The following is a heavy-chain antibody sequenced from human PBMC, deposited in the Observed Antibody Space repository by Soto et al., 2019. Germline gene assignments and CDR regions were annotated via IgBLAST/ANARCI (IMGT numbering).Heavy chain of an antibody. CDR3: ARIRSYYDILTGYVGAFDI. CDR1: GFSLSTSGMC. CDR2: IDWDDDK. Sequence: SGPTLVNPTQTLTLTCTFSGFSLSTSGMCGSWIRQPPGKALEWLARIDWDDDKCYSISLKTRLTISKDTPKNQGVLTMTNMDPVDTATYYCARIRSYYDILTGYVGAFDIWGQGTMVTVSS. D-gene: IGHD3-9*01. V-gene: IGHV2-70*11. J-gene: IGHJ3*02.